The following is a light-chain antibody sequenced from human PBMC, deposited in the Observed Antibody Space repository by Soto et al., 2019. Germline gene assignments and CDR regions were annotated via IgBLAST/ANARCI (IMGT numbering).Light chain of an antibody. CDR1: QDINNF. Sequence: DIQMTQSPSSLSASVGDRVTITCRASQDINNFLAWFQQKPGEAPKSLISAVSSLQSAVPSKFSGSGSGTDFTLTINILQPDDSATYYCQQYMSYLVTFGQGTRLEIK. CDR2: AVS. J-gene: IGKJ5*01. CDR3: QQYMSYLVT. V-gene: IGKV1-16*02.